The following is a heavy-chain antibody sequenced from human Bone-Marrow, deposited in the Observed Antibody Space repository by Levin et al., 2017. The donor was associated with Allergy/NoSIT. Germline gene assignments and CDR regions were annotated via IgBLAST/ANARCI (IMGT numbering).Heavy chain of an antibody. D-gene: IGHD3-3*01. CDR1: GYTFSNYW. CDR2: IYPGDSNT. Sequence: KVSCKGSGYTFSNYWIGWVRQMPGKGLEWMGMIYPGDSNTRYSASFQGQVTISADKSISTAYLQWSRLKASDTAIYYCARRDSFGYFDYWGQGTLVTVSS. V-gene: IGHV5-51*01. CDR3: ARRDSFGYFDY. J-gene: IGHJ4*02.